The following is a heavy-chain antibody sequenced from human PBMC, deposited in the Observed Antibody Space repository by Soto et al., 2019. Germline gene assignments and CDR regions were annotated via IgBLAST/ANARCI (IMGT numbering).Heavy chain of an antibody. J-gene: IGHJ4*02. CDR3: ARDDCSGGSCYVDY. Sequence: SETLSLTCTVSGGSISSGGYYWSWIRRHPGKGLEWIGYIYYSGSTYYNPSLKSRVTISVDTSKNQFSLKLSSVTAADTAVYYCARDDCSGGSCYVDYWGQGTLVTVSS. V-gene: IGHV4-31*03. D-gene: IGHD2-15*01. CDR2: IYYSGST. CDR1: GGSISSGGYY.